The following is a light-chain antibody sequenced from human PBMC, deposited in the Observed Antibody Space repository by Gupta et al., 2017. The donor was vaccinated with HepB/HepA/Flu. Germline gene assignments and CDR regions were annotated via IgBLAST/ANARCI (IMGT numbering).Light chain of an antibody. J-gene: IGKJ5*01. CDR2: GAS. CDR3: QHYGRSPPIT. V-gene: IGKV3-20*01. CDR1: QSVNNIY. Sequence: EIVLTQSPGTQSLSPGERATLSCRASQSVNNIYLAWYQQRPGQAPRLLIYGASKRATGIPDRVSGSGSGTDFTLTISRREPEDFAVYYCQHYGRSPPITFGQGTRLEIK.